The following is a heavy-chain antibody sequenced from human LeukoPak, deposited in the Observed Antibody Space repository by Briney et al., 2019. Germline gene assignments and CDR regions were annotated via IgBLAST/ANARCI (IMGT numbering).Heavy chain of an antibody. CDR1: GFTVSSTW. CDR3: ARGTIAAAGYYYFDY. V-gene: IGHV3-7*04. Sequence: PGGSLRLSCAASGFTVSSTWMSWVRHAPGKGMEWVANIKQDGSEKYYVDPLKGRFTISRDNPKNSLYLQMNSLRAEDTAVYYCARGTIAAAGYYYFDYWGQGTQVTVSS. CDR2: IKQDGSEK. D-gene: IGHD6-13*01. J-gene: IGHJ4*02.